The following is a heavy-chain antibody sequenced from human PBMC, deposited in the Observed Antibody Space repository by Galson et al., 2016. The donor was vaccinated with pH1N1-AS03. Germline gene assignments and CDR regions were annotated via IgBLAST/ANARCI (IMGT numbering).Heavy chain of an antibody. J-gene: IGHJ4*02. CDR1: GFTFSSYG. V-gene: IGHV3-30*12. Sequence: SLRLSCAASGFTFSSYGMHWVRQAPGKGLEWLSFLPYDGSNKFYADSVKGRFTISRDNSKNSLYLQMNSLRAEDTAVYYCVRQGEEYWGQGTLVTVSS. D-gene: IGHD3-10*01. CDR3: VRQGEEY. CDR2: LPYDGSNK.